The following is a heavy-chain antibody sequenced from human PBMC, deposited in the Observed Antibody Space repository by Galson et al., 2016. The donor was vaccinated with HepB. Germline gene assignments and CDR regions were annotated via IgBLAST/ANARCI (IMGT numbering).Heavy chain of an antibody. CDR2: IYYSGST. V-gene: IGHV4-31*03. CDR3: ARISRVPSCSGGSCSPPSQIDP. D-gene: IGHD2-15*01. Sequence: TLSLTCTVSGGSISTGGYYWSWIRQHPGKGLEWIANIYYSGSTYYNPSLKSRVAISVDTSKNQFSLKLRSVTAADTAVFYCARISRVPSCSGGSCSPPSQIDPWGQGTLVTVSS. J-gene: IGHJ5*02. CDR1: GGSISTGGYY.